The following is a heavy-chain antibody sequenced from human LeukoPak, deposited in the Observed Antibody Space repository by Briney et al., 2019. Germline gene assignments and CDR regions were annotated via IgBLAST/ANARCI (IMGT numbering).Heavy chain of an antibody. CDR2: ISGSGDST. J-gene: IGHJ4*02. Sequence: GGSLRLSCAASGFTFANSDISWIRQAPGKGPEWVSAISGSGDSTDYADSVRGRFTISRDNSKSTLYLQMNSLRVEDTAIYYCAIREPIGYWGQGSLVTVSP. V-gene: IGHV3-23*01. D-gene: IGHD6-13*01. CDR3: AIREPIGY. CDR1: GFTFANSD.